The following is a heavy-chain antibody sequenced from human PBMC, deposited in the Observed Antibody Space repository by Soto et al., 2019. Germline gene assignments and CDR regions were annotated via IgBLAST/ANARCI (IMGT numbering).Heavy chain of an antibody. V-gene: IGHV3-30-3*01. D-gene: IGHD7-27*01. Sequence: QVQLVESGGGVVQPGRSLRLSCAASGFTFSSYAMHWVRQAPGKGLEWVAVISYDGTNKYYAYSVKGRFTIARDNSKNTPYRHMNSLSAEDTAVYYCARVAGTGDRHHFDYWGQGTMVTVSS. CDR3: ARVAGTGDRHHFDY. CDR2: ISYDGTNK. CDR1: GFTFSSYA. J-gene: IGHJ4*02.